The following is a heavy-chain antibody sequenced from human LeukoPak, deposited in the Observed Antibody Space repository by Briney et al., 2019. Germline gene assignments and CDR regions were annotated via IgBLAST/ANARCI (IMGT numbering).Heavy chain of an antibody. J-gene: IGHJ4*02. Sequence: SETLSLTCGVSDGSLSGSYWTWIRQAPGKGLEWIGDINYSGITNYDPSLKSRVTISVDTSTNQFSLRLTSVTAADTAIYYCARDGRAGSLFAYWGQGTLVTVSS. D-gene: IGHD6-19*01. V-gene: IGHV4-34*01. CDR2: INYSGIT. CDR1: DGSLSGSY. CDR3: ARDGRAGSLFAY.